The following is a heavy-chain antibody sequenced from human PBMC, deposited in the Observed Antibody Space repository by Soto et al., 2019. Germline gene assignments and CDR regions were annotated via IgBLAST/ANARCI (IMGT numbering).Heavy chain of an antibody. D-gene: IGHD2-15*01. Sequence: RLSCAASGFTFSSYAMHWVRQAPGKGLEWVAVISYDGSNKYYADSVKGRFTISRDNSKNTLYLQMNSLRAEDTAVYYCARDAGSCYSVGHWFDPWGQGTLVTVSS. V-gene: IGHV3-30-3*01. J-gene: IGHJ5*02. CDR3: ARDAGSCYSVGHWFDP. CDR1: GFTFSSYA. CDR2: ISYDGSNK.